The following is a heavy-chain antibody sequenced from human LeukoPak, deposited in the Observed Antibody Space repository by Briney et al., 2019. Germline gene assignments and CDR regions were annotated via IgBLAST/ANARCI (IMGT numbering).Heavy chain of an antibody. D-gene: IGHD4-17*01. CDR2: ISSSSTYT. V-gene: IGHV3-11*05. CDR1: GFTFSDYY. CDR3: ARGYGDYI. J-gene: IGHJ3*02. Sequence: PGGSLRLSCAPSGFTFSDYYMNWIRQAPGKGLEWISYISSSSTYTNYADSVKGRFTISRDNAKNSLYLQMNSLRADDTAVYYCARGYGDYIWGQGTMVTVSS.